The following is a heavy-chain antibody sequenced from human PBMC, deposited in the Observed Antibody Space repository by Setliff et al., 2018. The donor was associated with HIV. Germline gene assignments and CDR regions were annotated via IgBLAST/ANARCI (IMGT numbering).Heavy chain of an antibody. CDR3: ASHLPPYSGNFDY. CDR2: IYYSGNT. D-gene: IGHD1-26*01. J-gene: IGHJ4*01. CDR1: GGSVSSGGYY. V-gene: IGHV4-39*01. Sequence: PSETLSLTCSVSGGSVSSGGYYWGWIRQPPGKGLEWIGTIYYSGNTYYNPSLKSRVTISVDTSKNQISLKLSPVTAADTAVYYCASHLPPYSGNFDYWGHGTLVTVSS.